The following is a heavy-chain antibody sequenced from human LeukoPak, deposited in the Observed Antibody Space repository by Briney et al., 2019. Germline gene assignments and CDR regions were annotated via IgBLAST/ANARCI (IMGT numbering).Heavy chain of an antibody. J-gene: IGHJ4*02. CDR3: ARLQQWLPADY. CDR1: GGSISSYY. Sequence: SETLSLTCTVSGGSISSYYWSWIRQPPGKGLEWIGYISYSGSTNYNPSLKSRVTISVDTSKNQFSLKLSSVTAADTAVYYCARLQQWLPADYWGQGTLVTVSS. V-gene: IGHV4-59*08. CDR2: ISYSGST. D-gene: IGHD6-19*01.